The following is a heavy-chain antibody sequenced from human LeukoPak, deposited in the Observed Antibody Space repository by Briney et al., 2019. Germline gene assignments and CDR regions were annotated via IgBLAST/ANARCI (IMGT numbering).Heavy chain of an antibody. J-gene: IGHJ3*02. CDR3: GKYLQPSGYPYALDT. D-gene: IGHD5-12*01. CDR1: GLTFSTYA. Sequence: GGSLRLSCSASGLTFSTYAMGWVRQAPVRGLEWVASISGSADITTYAHSLKGRFTISRDNSKNTLYLQMNSLRDEDTALYCCGKYLQPSGYPYALDTWGQGTMVTVSS. V-gene: IGHV3-23*01. CDR2: ISGSADIT.